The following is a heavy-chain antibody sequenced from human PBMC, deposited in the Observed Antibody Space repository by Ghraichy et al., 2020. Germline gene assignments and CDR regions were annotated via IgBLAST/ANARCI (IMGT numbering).Heavy chain of an antibody. D-gene: IGHD3-3*01. CDR1: GGSINNYY. CDR2: IYYSGGA. Sequence: SETLSLTCTVSGGSINNYYWSWIRQPTGKGLEWIGFIYYSGGANYNPSLKSRATISVDASMTQFSLRLSSVTAADTAVYYCARDRAVFGPGGMDVWGQGTTATVSS. V-gene: IGHV4-59*01. CDR3: ARDRAVFGPGGMDV. J-gene: IGHJ6*01.